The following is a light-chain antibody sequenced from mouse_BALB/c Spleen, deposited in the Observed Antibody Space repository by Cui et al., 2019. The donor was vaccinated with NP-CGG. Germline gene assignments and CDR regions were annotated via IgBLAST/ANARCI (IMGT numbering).Light chain of an antibody. Sequence: QAVVTQESPLTTSPGETVTLTCRSNTGADTTNNFANCVQEKPDHLFTGLIGDTNNRAPGIPARFSGSLIGDKAALTITGAQTEDEAIYFCALWYSNHWVFGGGTKLTVL. V-gene: IGLV1*01. CDR2: DTN. CDR1: TGADTTNNF. CDR3: ALWYSNHWV. J-gene: IGLJ1*01.